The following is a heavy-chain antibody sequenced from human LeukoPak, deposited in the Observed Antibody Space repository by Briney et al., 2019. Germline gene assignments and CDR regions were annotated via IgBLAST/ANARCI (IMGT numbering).Heavy chain of an antibody. CDR1: GFTFSSHA. Sequence: GGSLRLSCAASGFTFSSHAMSWVRQAPGKGLEWVSSISGSGGSTYYADSVEGRFTISRDNSKNTLYLQMNSLTAEDTAVYYCAKDLGYGGSYWTEFDYWGQGTLVTVSS. J-gene: IGHJ4*02. CDR2: ISGSGGST. V-gene: IGHV3-23*01. CDR3: AKDLGYGGSYWTEFDY. D-gene: IGHD1-26*01.